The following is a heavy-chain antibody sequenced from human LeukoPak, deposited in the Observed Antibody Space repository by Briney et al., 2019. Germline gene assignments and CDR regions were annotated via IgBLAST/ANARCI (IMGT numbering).Heavy chain of an antibody. CDR1: GYTLTQLS. CDR3: ATVGSAAGRDFQH. Sequence: GASVKVSCKVSGYTLTQLSMHWVRQAPGKGLEWMGGFDPEDGETIYAQKFQGRVTMTEDTSTDTAYMELSSLRSEDTAVYYCATVGSAAGRDFQHWGQGTLVTVSS. D-gene: IGHD6-19*01. CDR2: FDPEDGET. V-gene: IGHV1-24*01. J-gene: IGHJ1*01.